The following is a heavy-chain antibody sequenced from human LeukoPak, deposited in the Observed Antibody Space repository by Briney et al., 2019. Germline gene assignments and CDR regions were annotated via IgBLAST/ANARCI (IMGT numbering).Heavy chain of an antibody. J-gene: IGHJ4*02. CDR2: IKTDGSIT. CDR1: GFSFSVFW. D-gene: IGHD3-10*01. Sequence: PGGSLRLSCAASGFSFSVFWMHWVRQVPGKGPVWVSRIKTDGSITDYADSVKGRFTISRDNAKNTLYLQMNSLRAEDTAVYYCAKRGYYYGSGNYPFFDYWGPGTLVTVSS. V-gene: IGHV3-74*01. CDR3: AKRGYYYGSGNYPFFDY.